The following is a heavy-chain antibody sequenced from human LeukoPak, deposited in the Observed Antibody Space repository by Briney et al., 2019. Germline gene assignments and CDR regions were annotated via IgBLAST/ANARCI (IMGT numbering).Heavy chain of an antibody. Sequence: SETLSLTCTVSGGSISSGSYYWSWIRQPAGKGLEWIGRIYTSGSTNYNPSLKSRVTISVDTSKNQFSLKLSSVTAADTAMYYCARHREPVAGRYYYYYYMDVWGKGTTVTVSS. D-gene: IGHD6-19*01. CDR2: IYTSGST. V-gene: IGHV4-61*02. CDR3: ARHREPVAGRYYYYYYMDV. CDR1: GGSISSGSYY. J-gene: IGHJ6*03.